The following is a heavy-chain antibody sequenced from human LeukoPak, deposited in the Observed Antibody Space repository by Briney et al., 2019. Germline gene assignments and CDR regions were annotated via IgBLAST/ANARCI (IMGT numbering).Heavy chain of an antibody. Sequence: GGSLRLSCVASGFTLRSFVMNWVRQTPGKGREWVSSISGSGDSTFYADSVKGRFSISRDNSKNTLYLQVNGLRTEDTAVYYCAKDRLLNCRGDCYIFDYWGQGTVVTVSS. CDR3: AKDRLLNCRGDCYIFDY. CDR2: ISGSGDST. V-gene: IGHV3-23*01. CDR1: GFTLRSFV. D-gene: IGHD2-21*02. J-gene: IGHJ4*02.